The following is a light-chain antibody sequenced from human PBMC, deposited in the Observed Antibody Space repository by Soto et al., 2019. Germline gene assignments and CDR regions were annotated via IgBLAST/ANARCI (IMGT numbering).Light chain of an antibody. CDR2: LAS. J-gene: IGKJ2*01. CDR1: QSVNDR. CDR3: QQYGTWPYT. Sequence: EVVVTQSPATLSVSPGERVTLSCRASQSVNDRLAWYQHKPGQPPRLLIYLASLRATGTAARFSGSGSGTDFTLTINSLQSEDFAVYYCQQYGTWPYTFGQGTTLEIK. V-gene: IGKV3-15*01.